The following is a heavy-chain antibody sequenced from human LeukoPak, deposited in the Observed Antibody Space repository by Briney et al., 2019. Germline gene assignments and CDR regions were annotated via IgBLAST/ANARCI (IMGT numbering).Heavy chain of an antibody. J-gene: IGHJ4*02. CDR3: AKDHEQWLGQDYFDY. Sequence: PGGSLRLSCAASGFTFSSYAMSWVRQAPGKGLEWVAVIWYDGSNKYYADSVKGRFTISRDNSKNTLYLQMNSLRAEDTAVYYCAKDHEQWLGQDYFDYWGQGTLVTVSS. CDR1: GFTFSSYA. CDR2: IWYDGSNK. D-gene: IGHD6-19*01. V-gene: IGHV3-33*06.